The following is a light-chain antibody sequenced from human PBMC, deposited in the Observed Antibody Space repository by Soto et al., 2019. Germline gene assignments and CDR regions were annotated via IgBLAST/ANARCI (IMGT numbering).Light chain of an antibody. V-gene: IGKV3-20*01. J-gene: IGKJ1*01. CDR2: GAS. CDR3: QQYGSSWT. CDR1: QSFNSNY. Sequence: EIWLTQFPGTLSLSPGERATLSCTASQSFNSNYLAWYQQKPGQAPRLLIYGASTRATGIPDRFSGSGSGTDFTLTISRLEPEDFAVYYCQQYGSSWTFGQGTKVEIK.